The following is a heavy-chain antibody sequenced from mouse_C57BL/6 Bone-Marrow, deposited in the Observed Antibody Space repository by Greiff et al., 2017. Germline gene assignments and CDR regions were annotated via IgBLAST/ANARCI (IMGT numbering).Heavy chain of an antibody. D-gene: IGHD1-1*01. Sequence: QVQLKESGPGLVAPSQCLSITCTVSGFSLTSYAISWVRQPPGQGLEWLGVIWTGGGTTDKSALNSRLSNSKANSKSQVFLKMNSLHTDDTARYYCASPIYYCGNSYAIDYWGQGTSVTVSS. CDR3: ASPIYYCGNSYAIDY. CDR2: IWTGGGT. CDR1: GFSLTSYA. J-gene: IGHJ4*01. V-gene: IGHV2-9-1*01.